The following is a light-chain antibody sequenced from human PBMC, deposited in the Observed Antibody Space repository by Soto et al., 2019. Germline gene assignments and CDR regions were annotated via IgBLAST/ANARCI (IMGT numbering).Light chain of an antibody. CDR1: SSNIGSFYD. Sequence: QSVLTQPPSVSGAPGQRVTSPCTGSSSNIGSFYDVHWYQQLPGTVPKLLIYGDNNRPSGVPDRFSGSKSGTAASLAITGLQAEDEADYYCQSDDNSLNHVVFGGGTKLTVL. CDR2: GDN. V-gene: IGLV1-40*01. CDR3: QSDDNSLNHVV. J-gene: IGLJ2*01.